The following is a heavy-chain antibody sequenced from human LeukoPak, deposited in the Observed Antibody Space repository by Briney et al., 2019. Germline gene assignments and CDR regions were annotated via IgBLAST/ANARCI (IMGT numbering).Heavy chain of an antibody. V-gene: IGHV1-18*01. Sequence: APVKVSCKASGYTFTSYGISWVRQAPGQGLEWMGWISAYNGNTNYAQKLQGRVTMTTDTSTSTAYMELRSLRSDDTAVYYCARAAGGDFWSGYQPYYYYYGMDVWGQGTTVTVSS. J-gene: IGHJ6*02. CDR3: ARAAGGDFWSGYQPYYYYYGMDV. CDR2: ISAYNGNT. CDR1: GYTFTSYG. D-gene: IGHD3-3*01.